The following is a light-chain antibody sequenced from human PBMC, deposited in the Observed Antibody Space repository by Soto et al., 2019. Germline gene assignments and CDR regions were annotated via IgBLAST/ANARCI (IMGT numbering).Light chain of an antibody. J-gene: IGKJ1*01. CDR1: QSISSW. CDR3: QQYNSYS. Sequence: DIQMTQSPSTLSASVGDRVTITCRASQSISSWLAWYQQKPGKAPKVLIFDASNLQSGVPSRFSGSGSGTEFTLTISSLQPDDFATYYCQQYNSYSFGQGTKVDIK. V-gene: IGKV1-5*01. CDR2: DAS.